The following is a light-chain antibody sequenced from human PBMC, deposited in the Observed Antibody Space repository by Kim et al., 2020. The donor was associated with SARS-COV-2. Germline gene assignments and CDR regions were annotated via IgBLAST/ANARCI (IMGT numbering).Light chain of an antibody. CDR2: KDS. CDR1: ALPKQY. CDR3: QSADSTIWV. J-gene: IGLJ3*02. Sequence: VAPGQTVRITCSGDALPKQYAYWYQQKPGQAPVLVIYKDSERPSGIPERFSGSSSGTTVTLTISGVQAEDEADYYCQSADSTIWVFGGGTKLTVL. V-gene: IGLV3-25*03.